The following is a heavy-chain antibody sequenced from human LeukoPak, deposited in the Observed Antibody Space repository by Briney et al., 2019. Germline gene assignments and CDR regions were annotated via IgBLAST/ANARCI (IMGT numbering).Heavy chain of an antibody. J-gene: IGHJ4*02. D-gene: IGHD3-16*01. CDR2: IYHSGST. CDR1: GGSISSSNW. CDR3: ARHYGP. Sequence: SEALSLTCAVSGGSISSSNWWSWVRQSPGKGLEWIGEIYHSGSTNYSPSLKSRVTISVDTSKNQFSLKLNSVTATDTAVYYCARHYGPWGQGTLVTVSS. V-gene: IGHV4-4*02.